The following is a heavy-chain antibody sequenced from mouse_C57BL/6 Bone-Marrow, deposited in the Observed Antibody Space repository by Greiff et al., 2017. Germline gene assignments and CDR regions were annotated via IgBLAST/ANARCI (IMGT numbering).Heavy chain of an antibody. J-gene: IGHJ4*01. V-gene: IGHV1-50*01. Sequence: QVHVKQPGAELVKPGASVKLSCKASGYTFTSYWMQWVKQRPGQGLEWIGEIDPSDSYTNYTQKFKGKATLTVDTSSSTAYMQLSSLTSEDSAVYYCASDYGSSFYYAMDYWGQGTSVTVSS. D-gene: IGHD1-1*01. CDR1: GYTFTSYW. CDR2: IDPSDSYT. CDR3: ASDYGSSFYYAMDY.